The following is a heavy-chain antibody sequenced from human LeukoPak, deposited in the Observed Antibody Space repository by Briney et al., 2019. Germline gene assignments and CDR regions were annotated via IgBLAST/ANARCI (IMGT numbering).Heavy chain of an antibody. Sequence: SETLSLTCTVSGASINTSSFYWGWIRQPPGKGLEWIGSVYYSGSTYYNPSLRSRLTIAADTSKNQFSLKLRSLTAAHTAVYYCVRQASSDWGQGTLVTVSS. CDR2: VYYSGST. J-gene: IGHJ1*01. CDR3: VRQASSD. CDR1: GASINTSSFY. V-gene: IGHV4-39*01.